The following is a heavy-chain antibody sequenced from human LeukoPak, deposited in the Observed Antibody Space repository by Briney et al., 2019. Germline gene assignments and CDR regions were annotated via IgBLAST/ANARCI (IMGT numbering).Heavy chain of an antibody. V-gene: IGHV1-69*01. CDR3: ARGLYYYDSSGYSY. CDR1: GGTFSSYA. J-gene: IGHJ4*02. CDR2: IIPIFGTA. D-gene: IGHD3-22*01. Sequence: RRASVKVSYKASGGTFSSYAISWVRQAPGQGLEWMGGIIPIFGTANYAQKFQGRVTITADESTSTAYMELSSLRSEDTAVYYCARGLYYYDSSGYSYWGQGTLVTVSS.